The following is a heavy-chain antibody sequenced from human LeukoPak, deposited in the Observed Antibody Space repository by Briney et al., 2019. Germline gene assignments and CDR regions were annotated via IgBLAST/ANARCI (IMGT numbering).Heavy chain of an antibody. D-gene: IGHD3-22*01. V-gene: IGHV3-66*01. Sequence: GGSLRLSYAASGFTVSSNYMRWVRQAPGKGLEWVSVIYSGGSTYYADSVKGRFTISRDNAKNSLYLQMNSLRAEDTAVYYCATYSSLNRREFQYWGQGTLLTVSS. J-gene: IGHJ1*01. CDR1: GFTVSSNY. CDR2: IYSGGST. CDR3: ATYSSLNRREFQY.